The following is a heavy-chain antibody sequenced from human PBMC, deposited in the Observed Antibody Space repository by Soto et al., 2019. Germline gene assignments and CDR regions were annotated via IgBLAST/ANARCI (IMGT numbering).Heavy chain of an antibody. D-gene: IGHD2-2*02. J-gene: IGHJ4*02. CDR2: IYHSGNT. CDR1: GGSITTGGSY. Sequence: SETLSLTCTVSGGSITTGGSYWSWIRQHPGKGLEWIGNIYHSGNTYYNPSLKSRLTISVDTSKNHFSLLVDSVTAADTAVYYCARARFQVLYGKPYFDSWGQGTLVTVSS. V-gene: IGHV4-31*03. CDR3: ARARFQVLYGKPYFDS.